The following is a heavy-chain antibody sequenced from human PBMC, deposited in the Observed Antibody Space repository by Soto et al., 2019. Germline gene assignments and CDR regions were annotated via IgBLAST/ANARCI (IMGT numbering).Heavy chain of an antibody. D-gene: IGHD3-9*01. CDR2: ISGSGGST. V-gene: IGHV3-23*01. CDR1: GFTFSSYA. J-gene: IGHJ2*01. CDR3: EKSAHYYSLTGYYTVWYFDR. Sequence: EVQLLESGGGLVQPGGSLRLSCAASGFTFSSYAMSWVRQAPGKGLEWVSAISGSGGSTYYADSVKGRFTISRDNSKNTLYLQMNSLRAEYTAVYYCEKSAHYYSLTGYYTVWYFDRWGRGTLVTVSS.